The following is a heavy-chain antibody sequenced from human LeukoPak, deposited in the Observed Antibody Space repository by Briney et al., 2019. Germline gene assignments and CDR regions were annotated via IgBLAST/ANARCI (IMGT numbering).Heavy chain of an antibody. CDR3: ARDKTYYYDSSGAFDI. D-gene: IGHD3-22*01. J-gene: IGHJ3*02. Sequence: ASVKVSCKASGYTFTSYYMHWVRQAPGQGLEWMGIINPSGGSTSYAQKFQGRVTMTRDTSTSTVYMELSSLRSEDTAVYYCARDKTYYYDSSGAFDIWGQGTMVTVSS. CDR1: GYTFTSYY. CDR2: INPSGGST. V-gene: IGHV1-46*01.